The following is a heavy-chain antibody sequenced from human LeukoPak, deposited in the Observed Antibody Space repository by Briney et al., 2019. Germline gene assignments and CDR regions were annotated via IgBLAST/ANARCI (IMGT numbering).Heavy chain of an antibody. CDR1: VFTFYDYA. V-gene: IGHV3-9*01. D-gene: IGHD6-19*01. J-gene: IGHJ4*02. CDR3: AKDCPYSSGCFDY. CDR2: ISWNSDSI. Sequence: PGGSLRLSCAASVFTFYDYAMHWVREAPGKGLEWVSDISWNSDSIDYADSVKGRFTISRDNAKNSLYLQMNSLRAEDTALYYCAKDCPYSSGCFDYWGQGTLVTVSS.